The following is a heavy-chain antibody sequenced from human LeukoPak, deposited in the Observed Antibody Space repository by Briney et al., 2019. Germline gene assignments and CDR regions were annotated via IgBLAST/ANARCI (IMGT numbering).Heavy chain of an antibody. Sequence: GGSLRLSCVASGFTFSTYTMNWVRQAPGKGLEWVSLISWDGGSTYYADSVKGRFTISRDNSKNSLYLQMNSLRTEDTALYYCAKNYYDSSGYGEAFDIWGQGTMVTVSS. V-gene: IGHV3-43*01. CDR3: AKNYYDSSGYGEAFDI. CDR1: GFTFSTYT. J-gene: IGHJ3*02. CDR2: ISWDGGST. D-gene: IGHD3-22*01.